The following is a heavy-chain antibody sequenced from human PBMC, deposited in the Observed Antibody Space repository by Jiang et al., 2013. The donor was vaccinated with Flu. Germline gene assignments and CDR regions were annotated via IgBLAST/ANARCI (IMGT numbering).Heavy chain of an antibody. CDR3: ARDSPLVVGATIEYYYYGMDV. V-gene: IGHV4-4*02. D-gene: IGHD1-26*01. CDR1: GGSISSSNW. CDR2: IYHSGST. Sequence: GSGLVKPSGTLSLTCAVSGGSISSSNWWSWVRQPPGKGLEWIGEIYHSGSTNYNPSLKSRVTISVDKSKNQFSLKLSSVTAADTAVYYCARDSPLVVGATIEYYYYGMDVRGQGTTVTVSS. J-gene: IGHJ6*02.